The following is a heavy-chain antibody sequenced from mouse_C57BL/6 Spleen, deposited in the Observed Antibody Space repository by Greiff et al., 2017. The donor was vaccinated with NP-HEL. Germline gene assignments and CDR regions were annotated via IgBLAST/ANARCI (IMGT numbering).Heavy chain of an antibody. J-gene: IGHJ3*01. CDR3: ARSSTMEEGFAY. D-gene: IGHD1-1*02. V-gene: IGHV1-52*01. CDR1: GYTFTSYW. Sequence: QVQLQQPGAELVRPGSSVKLSCKASGYTFTSYWMHWVKQRPIQGLEWIGNIDPSDSETHYNQKFKDKATLTVDKSSSTAYMQLSSLTSEDSAVYYCARSSTMEEGFAYWGQGTLVTVSA. CDR2: IDPSDSET.